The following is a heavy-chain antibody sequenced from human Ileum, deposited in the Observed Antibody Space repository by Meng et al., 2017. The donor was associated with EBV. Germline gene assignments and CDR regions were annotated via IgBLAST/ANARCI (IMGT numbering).Heavy chain of an antibody. V-gene: IGHV4-4*02. Sequence: QVQLQESGPGLVKPSGXLSLICXVSGASVRANNWWNWVRQSPGKGLEWIGEVYHSGMTNYNPSLKTRVTMLVDKSRNHFSLEMTSVTAADTAVYYCASLYGDSSVWYLDLWGRGILGTVSS. CDR2: VYHSGMT. D-gene: IGHD4-17*01. CDR1: GASVRANNW. J-gene: IGHJ2*01. CDR3: ASLYGDSSVWYLDL.